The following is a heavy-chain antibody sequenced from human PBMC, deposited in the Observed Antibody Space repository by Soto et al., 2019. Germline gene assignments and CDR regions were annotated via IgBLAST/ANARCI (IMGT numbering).Heavy chain of an antibody. Sequence: ASVKVSCKASGYTFTSYGISWVRQAPGQGLEWMGWISAYNGNTDYAQKLQGRVTMTTDTSTSTAYMELRSLRSYDTAVYYCARDSSTGYYSGMDVWGQGTTVTVSS. CDR3: ARDSSTGYYSGMDV. CDR1: GYTFTSYG. J-gene: IGHJ6*02. V-gene: IGHV1-18*01. CDR2: ISAYNGNT.